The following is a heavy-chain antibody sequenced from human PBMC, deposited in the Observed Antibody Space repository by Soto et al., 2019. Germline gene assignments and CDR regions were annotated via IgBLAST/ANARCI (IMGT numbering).Heavy chain of an antibody. CDR2: ISGSDGKT. Sequence: RLSCAASGFSFGSYALSWVRQAPGKGLEWVSTISGSDGKTFYADSVKGRFSISRDTSQNTLYLQMNSLRADDTAIYYCARWSYLDYWGQGTPVTVSS. J-gene: IGHJ4*02. V-gene: IGHV3-23*01. CDR1: GFSFGSYA. CDR3: ARWSYLDY. D-gene: IGHD3-3*01.